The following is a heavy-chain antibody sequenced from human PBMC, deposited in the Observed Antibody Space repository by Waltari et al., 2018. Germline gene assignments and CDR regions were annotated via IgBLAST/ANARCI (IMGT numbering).Heavy chain of an antibody. CDR3: AKGESGAPYDASDI. V-gene: IGHV3-23*01. Sequence: EVQLLESGGGLVQPGGSLRLSWAASGFPFSSYAMNWVRQVPGKGLEWVSGTSGSGGGTYYADSVKGRFTISRDNSKNTLYLQMNSLRADDTAVYYCAKGESGAPYDASDIWGQGTLVTVSS. D-gene: IGHD3-16*01. CDR2: TSGSGGGT. J-gene: IGHJ3*02. CDR1: GFPFSSYA.